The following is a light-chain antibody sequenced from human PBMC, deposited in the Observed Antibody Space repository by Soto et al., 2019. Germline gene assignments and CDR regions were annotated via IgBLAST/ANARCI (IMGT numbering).Light chain of an antibody. CDR2: DAS. Sequence: EIVLTQSLVTLSLSPGQRATLSCRASVMISTYVAWYQQKPGQAPRLLIYDASNRATGVPARFSGSGSGTDFTLTISALEPEEFAVYYCQERSHWTFGRGTKVEI. CDR3: QERSHWT. CDR1: VMISTY. J-gene: IGKJ1*01. V-gene: IGKV3-11*01.